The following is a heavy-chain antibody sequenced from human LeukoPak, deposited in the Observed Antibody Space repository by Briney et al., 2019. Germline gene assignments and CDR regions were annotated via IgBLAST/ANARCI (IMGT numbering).Heavy chain of an antibody. CDR3: AREICGGSCNPPSYMDV. V-gene: IGHV3-53*01. Sequence: GGSLRLSCAASGFTVSSNYMSWVRQAPGKGLQWVSVIYNDGTTYYADSVKGRFTISRDNSKNVLYLQMNSLRAEDTAVYYCAREICGGSCNPPSYMDVWGNGTTVTVSS. CDR2: IYNDGTT. D-gene: IGHD2-15*01. CDR1: GFTVSSNY. J-gene: IGHJ6*03.